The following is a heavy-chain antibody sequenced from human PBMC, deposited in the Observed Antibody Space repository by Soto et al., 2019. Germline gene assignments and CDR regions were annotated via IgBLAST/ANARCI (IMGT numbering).Heavy chain of an antibody. CDR2: LYYSGRT. Sequence: QVQLQESGPGLVKPSETLSLTCTVSGGSVSGGSFYWTWIRQPPGKALEWIGYLYYSGRTNYSLPLKSRVTMSVDKSKNQVSLKVTSVTAADTAVYYCARAPVVTGMFDPWGQGTLVTVSS. CDR3: ARAPVVTGMFDP. D-gene: IGHD2-21*02. J-gene: IGHJ5*02. CDR1: GGSVSGGSFY. V-gene: IGHV4-61*01.